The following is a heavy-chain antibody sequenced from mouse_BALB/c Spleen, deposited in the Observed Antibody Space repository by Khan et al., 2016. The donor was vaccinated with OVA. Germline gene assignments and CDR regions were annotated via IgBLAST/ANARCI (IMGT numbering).Heavy chain of an antibody. D-gene: IGHD1-1*01. CDR2: IYYSGTI. CDR3: ARDEYYGYWYFDV. CDR1: GISITTRNYR. J-gene: IGHJ1*01. Sequence: EVQLQESGPGLVKPSQTVSLTCTVTGISITTRNYRWSWIRQFPGNKLEWIGYIYYSGTITYNPSLTRRVTITRDTAKNQFFLEMNSLTAEDTATYYCARDEYYGYWYFDVWGAGTTVTVSS. V-gene: IGHV3-5*02.